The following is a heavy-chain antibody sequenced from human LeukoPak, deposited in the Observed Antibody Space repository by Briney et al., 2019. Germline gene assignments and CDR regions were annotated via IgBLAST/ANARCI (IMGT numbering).Heavy chain of an antibody. V-gene: IGHV4-59*01. CDR2: IYYSGST. J-gene: IGHJ4*02. D-gene: IGHD6-6*01. CDR1: GGSISSYY. Sequence: SETLSLTCTVSGGSISSYYWSWIRQPPGKGLEWIGYIYYSGSTNYNPSLKSRVTISVDTSKNQFSLKLSSVTAADTAVYYCARGGSFIAARPGLDYWGQGTLVTVSS. CDR3: ARGGSFIAARPGLDY.